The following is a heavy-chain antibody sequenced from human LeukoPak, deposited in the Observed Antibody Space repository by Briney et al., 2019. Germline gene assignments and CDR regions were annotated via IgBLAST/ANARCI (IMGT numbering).Heavy chain of an antibody. CDR3: AKTSAGIRGGYFDY. D-gene: IGHD3-10*01. J-gene: IGHJ4*02. CDR2: IDDSGGNT. Sequence: GSLRLSCAASGFTFSSYAMSWVRQAPGKGLEWVSLIDDSGGNTYYADSVKGRFTISRDNSKNTLFLQMSSLRAEDTAVYYCAKTSAGIRGGYFDYWGQGTLVTVSS. CDR1: GFTFSSYA. V-gene: IGHV3-23*01.